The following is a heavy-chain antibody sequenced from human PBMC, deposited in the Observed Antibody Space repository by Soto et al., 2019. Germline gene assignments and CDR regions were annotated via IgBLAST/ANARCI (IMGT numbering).Heavy chain of an antibody. D-gene: IGHD3-22*01. V-gene: IGHV3-30-3*01. J-gene: IGHJ4*02. CDR1: GFTFSSYA. Sequence: LRLSCAASGFTFSSYAMHWVRQAPGKGLEWVAVISYDGSNKYYADSVKGRFTISRDNSKNTLYLQMNSLRAEDTAVYYCARDGSGYYYDSSGYYDYWGQGTLVTVSS. CDR2: ISYDGSNK. CDR3: ARDGSGYYYDSSGYYDY.